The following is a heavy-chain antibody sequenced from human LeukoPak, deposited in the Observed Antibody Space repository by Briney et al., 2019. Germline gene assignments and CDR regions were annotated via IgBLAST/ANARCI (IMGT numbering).Heavy chain of an antibody. D-gene: IGHD6-13*01. CDR2: IYYSGST. Sequence: SETLSLTCTVSGGSISSYYWSWIRQPPGKGLEWIGYIYYSGSTNYNPSLKSRVTISVDTSKNQFSLKLSSVTAADTAVYNCARGDSWSDYWGQGTLVTVSS. J-gene: IGHJ4*02. V-gene: IGHV4-59*01. CDR1: GGSISSYY. CDR3: ARGDSWSDY.